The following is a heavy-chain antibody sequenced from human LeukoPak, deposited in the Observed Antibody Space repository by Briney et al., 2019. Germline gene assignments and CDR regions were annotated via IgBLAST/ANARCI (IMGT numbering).Heavy chain of an antibody. J-gene: IGHJ6*02. CDR1: GGTFSSYA. CDR3: ARVRPAAMIGWYYYYGMDV. CDR2: IIPIFGTA. D-gene: IGHD2-2*01. Sequence: SVKVSCTASGGTFSSYAISWVRQAPGQGLEWMGGIIPIFGTANYAQKLQGRVIMTTDTSTSTAYMELRSLRSDDTAVYYCARVRPAAMIGWYYYYGMDVWGQGTTVTVSS. V-gene: IGHV1-69*05.